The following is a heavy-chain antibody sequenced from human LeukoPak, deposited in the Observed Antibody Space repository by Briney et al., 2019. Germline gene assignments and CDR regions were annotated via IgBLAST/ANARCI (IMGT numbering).Heavy chain of an antibody. CDR2: INPSGGST. D-gene: IGHD2-2*01. V-gene: IGHV1-46*01. Sequence: ASVKVSCKASGYTFINYYIHWVRQAPGQGLEWMGMINPSGGSTTYAQKFQGRVTMTRHMSTSTVYMELSSLRSEDTAVYYCARSLGCSSTSCYRTPFDYWGQGTLVTVSS. J-gene: IGHJ4*02. CDR3: ARSLGCSSTSCYRTPFDY. CDR1: GYTFINYY.